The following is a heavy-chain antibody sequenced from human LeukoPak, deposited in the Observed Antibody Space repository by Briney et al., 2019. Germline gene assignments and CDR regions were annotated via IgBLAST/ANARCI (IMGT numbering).Heavy chain of an antibody. CDR2: TYPGDSAT. CDR1: GYSSTSYW. J-gene: IGHJ4*02. CDR3: ARQEEMATIIFDS. D-gene: IGHD5-24*01. V-gene: IGHV5-51*01. Sequence: GESLKISCKGSGYSSTSYWFGWVRQLPGKGLEWMGLTYPGDSATRYSPSFQGQVTISADNSISNAYLQWSSRNASATARYYCARQEEMATIIFDSWGQGTLFTVSS.